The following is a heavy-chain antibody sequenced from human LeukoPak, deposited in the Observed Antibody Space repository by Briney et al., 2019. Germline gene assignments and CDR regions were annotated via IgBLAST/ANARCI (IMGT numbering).Heavy chain of an antibody. V-gene: IGHV4-34*01. D-gene: IGHD4-11*01. J-gene: IGHJ6*03. CDR1: GGSFSGYY. Sequence: SGTLSLTCAVYGGSFSGYYWSWIRQPPGKGLEWIGETNHSGSTNYNPSLKSRVTISVDTSKNQFSLKLSSVTAADTAVYYCARYSNHLYYYYYMDVWAKGPRSPSP. CDR3: ARYSNHLYYYYYMDV. CDR2: TNHSGST.